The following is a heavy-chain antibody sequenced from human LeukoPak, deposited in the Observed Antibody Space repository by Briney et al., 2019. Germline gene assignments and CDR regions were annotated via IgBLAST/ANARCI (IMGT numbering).Heavy chain of an antibody. CDR2: ISSSSSYI. D-gene: IGHD1-26*01. J-gene: IGHJ4*02. Sequence: GGSLRLSCAASGFTFSSYSMNWVRQAPGKGLEWVSSISSSSSYIYYADSVKGRFTISRDNAKNSLYLQMNSLRAEDTAVYYCARISDFTGKWEDLQFDYWGQGTLVTVPS. CDR1: GFTFSSYS. CDR3: ARISDFTGKWEDLQFDY. V-gene: IGHV3-21*01.